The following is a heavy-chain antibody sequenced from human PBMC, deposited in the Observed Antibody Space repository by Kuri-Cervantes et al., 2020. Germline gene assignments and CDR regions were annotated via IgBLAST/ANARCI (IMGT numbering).Heavy chain of an antibody. V-gene: IGHV4-4*07. Sequence: SETLSLTCTVSGGSISSYYWSWIRQPAGKGLERIGRIYTSGSTNYNPSLKSRVTISVDKSKNQFSLKLSSVTAADTAVYLCARVNLGGLPLGELSLRGWFDPWGQGTLVTVSS. CDR2: IYTSGST. D-gene: IGHD3-16*02. CDR1: GGSISSYY. CDR3: ARVNLGGLPLGELSLRGWFDP. J-gene: IGHJ5*02.